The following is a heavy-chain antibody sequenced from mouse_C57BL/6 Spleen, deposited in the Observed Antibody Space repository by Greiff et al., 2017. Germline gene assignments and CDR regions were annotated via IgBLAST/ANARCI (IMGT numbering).Heavy chain of an antibody. CDR2: IDPSDGYT. Sequence: QVQLQQPGAELVKPGASVKLSCKASGYTFTRYWMQWVKQRPGQGLEWIGEIDPSDGYTNYNQKVKGKATLTVDTSSSTAYMQLISLTSEESAVYDGARSGGSRGFDYWGQGTTLTVSS. V-gene: IGHV1-50*01. D-gene: IGHD1-1*01. CDR1: GYTFTRYW. CDR3: ARSGGSRGFDY. J-gene: IGHJ2*01.